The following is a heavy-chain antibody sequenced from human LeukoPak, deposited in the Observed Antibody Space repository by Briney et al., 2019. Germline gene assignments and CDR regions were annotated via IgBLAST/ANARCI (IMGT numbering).Heavy chain of an antibody. J-gene: IGHJ4*02. CDR1: GFTVSSNY. CDR3: ARWFIGYGDYYFDY. Sequence: GGSLRLSCAASGFTVSSNYMSWVRQAPGKGREWGSVIYSGGSTYYADSVKGRFTISRDNSKNTLYLQMNSLRAEDTAVYYCARWFIGYGDYYFDYWGQGTLVTVSS. V-gene: IGHV3-53*01. D-gene: IGHD4-17*01. CDR2: IYSGGST.